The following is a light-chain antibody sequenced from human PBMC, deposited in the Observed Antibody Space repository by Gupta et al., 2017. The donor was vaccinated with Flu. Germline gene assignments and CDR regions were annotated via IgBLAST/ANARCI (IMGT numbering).Light chain of an antibody. CDR1: SSDVGGYNY. V-gene: IGLV2-14*01. CDR3: SSYSSSTTTV. CDR2: QVS. J-gene: IGLJ2*01. Sequence: SSDVGGYNYVSWYQQHPGKAPKLMVYQVSNRPSGVSNRFSCSKSGNTASLTISGLQAEDEAAYYCSSYSSSTTTVFGGGTKLTVL.